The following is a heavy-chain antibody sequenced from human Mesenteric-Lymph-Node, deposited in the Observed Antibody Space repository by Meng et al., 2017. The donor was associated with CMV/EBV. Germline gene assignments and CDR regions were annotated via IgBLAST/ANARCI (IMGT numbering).Heavy chain of an antibody. Sequence: GESLKISCAASGFTFSTSWMTWVRQAPRKGLEWVANIKYDGSEKNYVDSVRGRFTTSRDNAKNSLYLQMDSLRAEDTAVYYCAKHTIFGVGRYYYYAMDVWGQGTTVTVSS. CDR3: AKHTIFGVGRYYYYAMDV. V-gene: IGHV3-7*01. CDR2: IKYDGSEK. J-gene: IGHJ6*02. CDR1: GFTFSTSW. D-gene: IGHD3-3*01.